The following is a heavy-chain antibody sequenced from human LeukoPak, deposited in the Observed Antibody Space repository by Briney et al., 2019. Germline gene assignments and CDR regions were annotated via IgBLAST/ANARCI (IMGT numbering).Heavy chain of an antibody. CDR3: ARAPYYYDSSGHIGYFDY. CDR1: GGSISSGNYY. V-gene: IGHV4-61*02. J-gene: IGHJ4*02. D-gene: IGHD3-22*01. CDR2: FYTSGGT. Sequence: PSETLSLTCTVSGGSISSGNYYWSWIRQPAGKGLEWIGRFYTSGGTNYNPSLKSRVTISVDTSKNQFSLKLSSVTAADTAVYYCARAPYYYDSSGHIGYFDYWGQGTLVTVSS.